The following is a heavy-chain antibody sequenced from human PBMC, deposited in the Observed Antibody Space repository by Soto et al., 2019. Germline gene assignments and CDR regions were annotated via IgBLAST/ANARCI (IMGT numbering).Heavy chain of an antibody. D-gene: IGHD5-12*01. J-gene: IGHJ4*02. Sequence: QVQLVESGGGVVQPGRSLRLSCAASGFTFSSYGMHWVRQAPGKGLEWVAVIWYDGSNKYYADSVKGRFTISRDNSKNTLYLQMDSLRAEDTAVYYCARDLRGYSGYDPRGSPVYFDYWGQGTLVTVSS. CDR3: ARDLRGYSGYDPRGSPVYFDY. CDR2: IWYDGSNK. CDR1: GFTFSSYG. V-gene: IGHV3-33*01.